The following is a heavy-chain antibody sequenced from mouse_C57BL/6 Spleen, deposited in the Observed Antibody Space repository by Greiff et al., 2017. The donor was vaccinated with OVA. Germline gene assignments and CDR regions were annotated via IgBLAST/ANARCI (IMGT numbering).Heavy chain of an antibody. CDR3: TSRYYGSSLRYFDV. CDR1: GYKFTDYE. V-gene: IGHV1-15*01. D-gene: IGHD1-1*01. Sequence: VQLQQSGAELVRPGASVTLSCKASGYKFTDYEMHWVKQTPVHGLEWIGAIDPETGGTAYNQKFKGKAILTADKSASTAYMELRSLTSEDSAVYYFTSRYYGSSLRYFDVWGTGTTVTVSS. CDR2: IDPETGGT. J-gene: IGHJ1*03.